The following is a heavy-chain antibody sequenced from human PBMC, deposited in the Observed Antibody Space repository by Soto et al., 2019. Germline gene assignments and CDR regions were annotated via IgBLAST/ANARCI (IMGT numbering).Heavy chain of an antibody. V-gene: IGHV1-2*02. Sequence: ASVKVSCKASGYTFTGYYMHWVRQAPGQGLEWMGWINPNSGGTNYAQKFQGRVTMTRDTSISTAYMGLSRLRSDDTAVYHCATFTTTIGFPFDYWGQGTLVTVSS. CDR3: ATFTTTIGFPFDY. CDR2: INPNSGGT. CDR1: GYTFTGYY. D-gene: IGHD1-1*01. J-gene: IGHJ4*02.